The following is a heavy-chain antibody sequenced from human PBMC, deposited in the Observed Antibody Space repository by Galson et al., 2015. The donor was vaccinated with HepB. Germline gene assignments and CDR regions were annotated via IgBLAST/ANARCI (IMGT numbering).Heavy chain of an antibody. CDR2: IYPGDSDT. Sequence: QSGAEVKKPGESLKISCKGSGYSFTSYWSGWVRQMPGKGLEWMGTIYPGDSDTRYSPSFQGQVTISADKSISTAYLQWSSLKASDTAMYYCARLFTMVQGVIPPGWFDPWGQGTLVTVSS. J-gene: IGHJ5*02. CDR1: GYSFTSYW. V-gene: IGHV5-51*03. D-gene: IGHD3-10*01. CDR3: ARLFTMVQGVIPPGWFDP.